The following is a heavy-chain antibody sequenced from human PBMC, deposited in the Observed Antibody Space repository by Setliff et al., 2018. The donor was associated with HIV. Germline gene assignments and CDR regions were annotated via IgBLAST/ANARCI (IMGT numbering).Heavy chain of an antibody. CDR1: GGSIKSSSDY. CDR3: ARHSGLGGYYSPFDY. J-gene: IGHJ4*02. Sequence: SETLSLTCTVSGGSIKSSSDYWGWIRQPPGKGLEWIGTIYYSGSTYYNPSPKSRVTISVDTSKNQFSLKLSSVTAADTTGYYCARHSGLGGYYSPFDYWGPGTLVTVSS. V-gene: IGHV4-39*01. D-gene: IGHD3-22*01. CDR2: IYYSGST.